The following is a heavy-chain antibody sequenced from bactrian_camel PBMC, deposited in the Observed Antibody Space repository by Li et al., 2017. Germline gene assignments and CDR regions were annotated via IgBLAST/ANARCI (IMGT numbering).Heavy chain of an antibody. CDR1: GVTVPHSC. Sequence: HVQLVESGGDSVQPGGSLRLSCVASGVTVPHSCMAWFRQTDGKEREGVASIGSDDSTNYAASAKGRFTISTDSARKTLTLRMTALKPEDSAMYYCAADHYDTPVVRCKDSFGYWGQGTQVTVS. CDR3: AADHYDTPVVRCKDSFGY. J-gene: IGHJ6*01. D-gene: IGHD6*01. CDR2: IGSDDST. V-gene: IGHV3S55*01.